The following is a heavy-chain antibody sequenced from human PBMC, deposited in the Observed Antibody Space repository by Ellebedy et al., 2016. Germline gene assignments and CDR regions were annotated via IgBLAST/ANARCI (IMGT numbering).Heavy chain of an antibody. V-gene: IGHV4-34*01. CDR2: INHSGST. D-gene: IGHD2-2*01. J-gene: IGHJ2*01. CDR3: ARRPRYCSSTSCRANWYFDL. CDR1: GGSFSGYY. Sequence: GSLRLXXAVYGGSFSGYYWSWIRQPPGKGLEWIGEINHSGSTNYNPSLKSRVTISVDTSKNQFSLKLSSVTAADTAVYYCARRPRYCSSTSCRANWYFDLWGRGTLVTVSS.